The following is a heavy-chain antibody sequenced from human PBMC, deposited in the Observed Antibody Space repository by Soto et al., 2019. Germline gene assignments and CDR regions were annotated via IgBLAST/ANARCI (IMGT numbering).Heavy chain of an antibody. CDR3: VSDRGYGHASVPYS. J-gene: IGHJ4*02. Sequence: QAQLVESGGGVVQPGRSLRLSCAASGFAFSSYGMHWVRQAPGTGLEWVAVISYDGSLQHYADSVKGRFTISRDNSKNMVLLQSGSMRAEDPAVYYCVSDRGYGHASVPYSWGQGTLVSVSS. V-gene: IGHV3-30*03. D-gene: IGHD5-18*01. CDR1: GFAFSSYG. CDR2: ISYDGSLQ.